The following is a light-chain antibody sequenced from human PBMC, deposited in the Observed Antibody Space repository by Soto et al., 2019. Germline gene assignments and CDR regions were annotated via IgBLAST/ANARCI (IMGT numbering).Light chain of an antibody. Sequence: EVVLTQSRGTLSLSPGERATLSCRASQSVTYNYLAWYQQKPGQAPRLLIYGAFSRATGIPDRFSGSGSGADFTLTISRLEPEDFAVYYCQQYGSSPPYTFGQGTKLEIK. V-gene: IGKV3-20*01. CDR2: GAF. CDR1: QSVTYNY. CDR3: QQYGSSPPYT. J-gene: IGKJ2*01.